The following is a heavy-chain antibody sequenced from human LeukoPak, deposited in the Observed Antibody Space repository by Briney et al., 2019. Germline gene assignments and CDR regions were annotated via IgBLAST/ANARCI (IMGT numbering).Heavy chain of an antibody. CDR2: IHYSGAT. CDR1: GGSFSGYY. V-gene: IGHV4-34*01. Sequence: PSETLSLTRAVYGGSFSGYYWAWIRQPPGKGLEWIGEIHYSGATNYSPSLKSRVIISGDSSRNQFSLKLTSLTAADTAIYYCARGALIVYAFDIWGQGALVTVSS. CDR3: ARGALIVYAFDI. J-gene: IGHJ3*02. D-gene: IGHD1-26*01.